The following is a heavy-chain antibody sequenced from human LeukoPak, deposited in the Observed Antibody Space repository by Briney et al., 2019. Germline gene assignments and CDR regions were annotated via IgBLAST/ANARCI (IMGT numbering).Heavy chain of an antibody. CDR1: GFTFSSYG. Sequence: TGGSLRLSCAASGFTFSSYGMIWVRQAPGKGLEWASGISGSGGSTYLADSVKGRFTISRDNSKNTLYLQMNSLRAEDTAVYYCARGPSGYHNTGGQGTLVTVSS. V-gene: IGHV3-23*01. CDR2: ISGSGGST. J-gene: IGHJ4*02. CDR3: ARGPSGYHNT. D-gene: IGHD5-12*01.